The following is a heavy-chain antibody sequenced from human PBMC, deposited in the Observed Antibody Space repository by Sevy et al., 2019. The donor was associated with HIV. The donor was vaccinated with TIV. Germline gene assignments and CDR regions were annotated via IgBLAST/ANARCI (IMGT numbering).Heavy chain of an antibody. Sequence: GESLKISCAASGFTFSDYYMSWIRQAPGKGLEWVSYISSSGSTIYYADSVKGRFTISRDNAKNSLYLQMNSLRAEDTAVYYCARAHDYGDYDDAFDIWGQGTMVTVSS. D-gene: IGHD4-17*01. V-gene: IGHV3-11*01. J-gene: IGHJ3*02. CDR3: ARAHDYGDYDDAFDI. CDR1: GFTFSDYY. CDR2: ISSSGSTI.